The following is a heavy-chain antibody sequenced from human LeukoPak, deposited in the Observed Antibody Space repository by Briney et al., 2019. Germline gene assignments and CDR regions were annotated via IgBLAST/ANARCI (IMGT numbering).Heavy chain of an antibody. D-gene: IGHD3-16*01. CDR1: GFTFSSYA. Sequence: GGSLRLSCAASGFTFSSYAMHWVRQAPGKGLESVAVISYDGSDKYYADSVKGRFTISRDNSQNTLYLQMNSLRPEDTAVYYCARPTLLYDPVDYWGQGTLVTVSS. CDR3: ARPTLLYDPVDY. CDR2: ISYDGSDK. V-gene: IGHV3-30-3*01. J-gene: IGHJ4*02.